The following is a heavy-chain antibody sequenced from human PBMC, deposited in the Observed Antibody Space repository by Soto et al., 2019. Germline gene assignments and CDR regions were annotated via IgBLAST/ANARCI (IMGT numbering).Heavy chain of an antibody. CDR3: ARAKGKQLYFDY. CDR2: IYSGGST. V-gene: IGHV3-53*01. D-gene: IGHD6-13*01. J-gene: IGHJ4*02. Sequence: GGSLRLSCAASGFTVSSNYMSWVRQAPGKGLEWVSVIYSGGSTYYADSVKGRFTISRDNSKNTLYLQMNSLRAEDTAVYYCARAKGKQLYFDYWGQGTLVTVSS. CDR1: GFTVSSNY.